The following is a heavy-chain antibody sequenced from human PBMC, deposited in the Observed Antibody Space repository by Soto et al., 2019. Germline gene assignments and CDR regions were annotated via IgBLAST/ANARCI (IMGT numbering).Heavy chain of an antibody. CDR1: GGSISSSSYY. V-gene: IGHV4-39*01. Sequence: AETLSLTCTVSGGSISSSSYYWGWIRQPPGKGREWIGSSYYSGSTYYNPSLKSRVTISVDTSKNQFSLKLSSVTAADTAVYYCASGSNPASVHAPVDYWGQGTLVTVSS. J-gene: IGHJ4*02. CDR2: SYYSGST. CDR3: ASGSNPASVHAPVDY. D-gene: IGHD6-13*01.